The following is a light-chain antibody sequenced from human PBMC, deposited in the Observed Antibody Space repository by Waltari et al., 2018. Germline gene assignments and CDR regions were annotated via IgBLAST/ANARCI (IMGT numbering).Light chain of an antibody. CDR2: YDS. J-gene: IGLJ1*01. Sequence: SYVLTQPPSVSVAPGETARITCGGDNIRSYSVHWYQQRPGQAPMLVIYYDSDRPSGSPERFSGCNFGNTATLIISRVEAGDEAKYYCHVWHPDVDPGVFGTGTDVTVL. CDR1: NIRSYS. V-gene: IGLV3-21*04. CDR3: HVWHPDVDPGV.